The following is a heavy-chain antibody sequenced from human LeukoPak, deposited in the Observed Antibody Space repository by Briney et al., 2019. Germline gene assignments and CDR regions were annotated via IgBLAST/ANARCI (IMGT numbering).Heavy chain of an antibody. CDR3: ARYYYDSRLFDY. Sequence: PSETLSLTCTVSGGSISSSNSYWGWIRQPPGKGLEWIGTIYHTGSTYYNPSLKSRVTISVDTSKSQFSLNLSSVTAADTAVYYCARYYYDSRLFDYWGQGTLVTVSS. D-gene: IGHD3-22*01. V-gene: IGHV4-39*01. CDR1: GGSISSSNSY. CDR2: IYHTGST. J-gene: IGHJ4*02.